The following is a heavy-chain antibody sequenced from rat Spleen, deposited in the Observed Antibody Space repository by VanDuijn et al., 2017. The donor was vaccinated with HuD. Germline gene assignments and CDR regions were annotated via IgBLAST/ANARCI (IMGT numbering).Heavy chain of an antibody. V-gene: IGHV5-19*01. CDR1: GFTFSDYA. CDR2: ISPSGGST. J-gene: IGHJ1*01. Sequence: EVQLVESGGGLVQPGRSLKLSCAASGFTFSDYAMNWIRQAPTKGLEWVASISPSGGSTHYRDSVKGRFTISRDNAKSTLYLQMDSLRSEDTATYYCTTARNIPSYWYFDFWGPGTMVTVSS. D-gene: IGHD1-5*01. CDR3: TTARNIPSYWYFDF.